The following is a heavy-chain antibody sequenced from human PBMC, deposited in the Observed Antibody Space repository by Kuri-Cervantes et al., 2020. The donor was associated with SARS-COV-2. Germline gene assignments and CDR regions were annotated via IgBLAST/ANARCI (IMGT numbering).Heavy chain of an antibody. CDR1: GYSISSGHY. Sequence: SKTLSLTCAVSGYSISSGHYWGWIRQPPGEGLEWIGSIYHSGSTYYNPSLKSRVTMSVDTSKNQFSLKLSSVTAADTAVYYCARVNWGFDYWGQGTLVTVSS. CDR2: IYHSGST. D-gene: IGHD7-27*01. CDR3: ARVNWGFDY. V-gene: IGHV4-38-2*01. J-gene: IGHJ4*02.